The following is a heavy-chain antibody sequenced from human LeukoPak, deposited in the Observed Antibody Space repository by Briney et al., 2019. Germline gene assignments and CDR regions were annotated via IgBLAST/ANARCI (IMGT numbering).Heavy chain of an antibody. V-gene: IGHV1-69*05. CDR2: FIPIFGTA. CDR1: GGTFSSYA. CDR3: ARSLSTPSQYSWNDGVVWFDP. Sequence: SVKVSCKASGGTFSSYAISLVRQAPGQGLEWMGGFIPIFGTANYAQKFQGRVTITTDESTSTAYMELSSLRSEDTAVYYCARSLSTPSQYSWNDGVVWFDPWGQGTLVTVSS. D-gene: IGHD1-1*01. J-gene: IGHJ5*02.